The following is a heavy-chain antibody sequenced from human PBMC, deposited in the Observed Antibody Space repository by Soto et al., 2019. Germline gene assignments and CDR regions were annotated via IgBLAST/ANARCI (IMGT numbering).Heavy chain of an antibody. Sequence: GGSLRLSCAASGFAFSSYGMHWVRQAPGKGLEWVAVISYDGSNKYYADSVKGRFTISRDNSKNTLYLQMNSLRAEDTAVYYCAKDRGYSYGQNYGMDVWGQGTTVTVSS. J-gene: IGHJ6*02. CDR2: ISYDGSNK. CDR1: GFAFSSYG. D-gene: IGHD5-18*01. CDR3: AKDRGYSYGQNYGMDV. V-gene: IGHV3-30*18.